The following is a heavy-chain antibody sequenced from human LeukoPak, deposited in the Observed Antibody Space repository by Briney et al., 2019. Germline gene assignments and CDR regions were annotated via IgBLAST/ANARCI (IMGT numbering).Heavy chain of an antibody. J-gene: IGHJ4*02. CDR1: GFTFSTYA. Sequence: GRSLRLSCAASGFTFSTYAMHWVRQAPGKGLEWAAVVSKDGSNEYYADSVRGRFTISRDNSKNSLYLQMISLRAEDTAVYYCVKNDYFDSSGYYTYWGQGTLVTVSS. CDR2: VSKDGSNE. V-gene: IGHV3-30*18. CDR3: VKNDYFDSSGYYTY. D-gene: IGHD3-22*01.